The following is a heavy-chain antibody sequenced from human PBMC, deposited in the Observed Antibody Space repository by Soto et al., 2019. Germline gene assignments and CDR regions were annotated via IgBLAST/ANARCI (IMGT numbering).Heavy chain of an antibody. CDR2: IWYDGSNK. CDR3: ARAAREVVGASGFDY. Sequence: QVQLVESGGGVVQPGRSLRLSCAASGFTFSSYGMHWVRQAPGKGLEWVAVIWYDGSNKYYADSVKGRFTISRDNSKNTRDRQMNRLRAEATAVYYCARAAREVVGASGFDYWGQGTLVTVSS. CDR1: GFTFSSYG. J-gene: IGHJ4*02. V-gene: IGHV3-33*01. D-gene: IGHD2-15*01.